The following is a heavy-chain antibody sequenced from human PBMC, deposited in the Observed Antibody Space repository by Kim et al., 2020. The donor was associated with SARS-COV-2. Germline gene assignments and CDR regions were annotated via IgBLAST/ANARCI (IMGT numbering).Heavy chain of an antibody. CDR2: ISYDGSNK. CDR3: ARGVVVSGLWFGECHFDY. V-gene: IGHV3-30*04. CDR1: GFTFSSYA. J-gene: IGHJ4*02. Sequence: GGSLRLSCAASGFTFSSYAMHWVRQAPGKGLEWVAVISYDGSNKYYADSVKGRFTISRDNSKNTLYLQMNSLRAEDTAVYYCARGVVVSGLWFGECHFDYWGQGTLVTVSS. D-gene: IGHD3-10*01.